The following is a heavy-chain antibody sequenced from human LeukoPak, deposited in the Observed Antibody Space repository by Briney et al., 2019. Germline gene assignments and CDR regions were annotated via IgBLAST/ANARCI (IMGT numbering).Heavy chain of an antibody. V-gene: IGHV3-30*18. D-gene: IGHD4-17*01. CDR2: ISYDGSNK. J-gene: IGHJ4*02. Sequence: PGESLRLSCAASGFSISNYWMTWVRQAPGKGLEWVAVISYDGSNKYYADSVKGRFTISRDNSKNTLYLQMNSLRAEDTAVYYCAKVDYGDYVPFDYWGQGTLVTVSS. CDR1: GFSISNYW. CDR3: AKVDYGDYVPFDY.